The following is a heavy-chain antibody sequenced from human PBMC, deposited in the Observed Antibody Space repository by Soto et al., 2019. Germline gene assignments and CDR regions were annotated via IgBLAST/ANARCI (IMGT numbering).Heavy chain of an antibody. CDR1: GYSFTSYW. Sequence: GESLKISCKGSGYSFTSYWISWVRQMPGKGLEWMGRIDPSDSYTNYSPSFQGHVTISADKSISTAYLQWSSLKASDTAMYYCARWDGRYYYYYGMDVWGQGTTVTVS. J-gene: IGHJ6*02. V-gene: IGHV5-10-1*01. CDR2: IDPSDSYT. CDR3: ARWDGRYYYYYGMDV. D-gene: IGHD1-26*01.